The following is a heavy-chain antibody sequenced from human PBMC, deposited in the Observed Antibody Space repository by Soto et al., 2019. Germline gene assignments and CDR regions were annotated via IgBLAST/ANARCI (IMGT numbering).Heavy chain of an antibody. CDR1: GGTIYSYF. Sequence: PSYSTYITRTVSGGTIYSYFWSWIRKPPGKGLDWIGYIYYSGSTNYNPSLKSRVTISVYTSKNQFSLKLSSVTAAVSVVYYCAREFEQQAFDFCGQGTQDT. CDR2: IYYSGST. J-gene: IGHJ4*02. CDR3: AREFEQQAFDF. D-gene: IGHD6-13*01. V-gene: IGHV4-59*01.